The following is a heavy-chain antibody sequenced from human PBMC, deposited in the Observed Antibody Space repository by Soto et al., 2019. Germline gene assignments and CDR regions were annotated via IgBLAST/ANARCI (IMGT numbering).Heavy chain of an antibody. CDR2: INTYNGNT. CDR3: ARAMAPDHSDH. Sequence: ASVKVSCKASGYTFTGYYMHWVRQAPGQGLEWMGWINTYNGNTNYAQNLQGRVSMTTDTDTSTVYLELRSLRSDDTAVYYCARAMAPDHSDHWGQGTQVTVSS. J-gene: IGHJ4*02. CDR1: GYTFTGYY. V-gene: IGHV1-18*04.